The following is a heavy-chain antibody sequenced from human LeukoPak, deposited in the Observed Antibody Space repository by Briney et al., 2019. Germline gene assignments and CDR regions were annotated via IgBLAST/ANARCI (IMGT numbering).Heavy chain of an antibody. J-gene: IGHJ6*03. CDR3: ARDKINYYDSSGYYWAYYYYYMDV. CDR1: GFTFDDYG. CDR2: INWNGGST. V-gene: IGHV3-20*04. D-gene: IGHD3-22*01. Sequence: GGSLRLSCAASGFTFDDYGMSWVRQAPGKGLEWVSGINWNGGSTGYADSVKGRFTISRDNAKNSLYLQMNSLRAEDTAVYYCARDKINYYDSSGYYWAYYYYYMDVWGKGTTVTISS.